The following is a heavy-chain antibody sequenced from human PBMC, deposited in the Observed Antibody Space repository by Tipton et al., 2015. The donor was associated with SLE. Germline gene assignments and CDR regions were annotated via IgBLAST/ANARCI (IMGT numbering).Heavy chain of an antibody. CDR2: IHTSGNT. CDR1: GGSISSHY. Sequence: TLSLTCTVSGGSISSHYWSWIRQPAGKGLEWIGRIHTSGNTNYNPSLKSRVTISVDTSKNQFSLKLSSVTAADTAVYYCASRRPYYYGSGSYRLYYYYGMDVWGQGTTVTVSS. J-gene: IGHJ6*02. D-gene: IGHD3-10*01. V-gene: IGHV4-4*07. CDR3: ASRRPYYYGSGSYRLYYYYGMDV.